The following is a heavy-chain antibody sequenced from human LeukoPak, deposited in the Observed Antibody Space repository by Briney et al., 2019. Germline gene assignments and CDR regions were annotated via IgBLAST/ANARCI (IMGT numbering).Heavy chain of an antibody. CDR1: GYTFTNYY. Sequence: ASVKVSCKASGYTFTNYYMHWVRQAPGQGLEWMGGIIPIFGTANYAQKFQGRVTITTDESTSTAYMELSSLRSEDTAVYYCASTYCTNGVCYAGPFDYWGQGTLVTVSS. CDR3: ASTYCTNGVCYAGPFDY. CDR2: IIPIFGTA. D-gene: IGHD2-8*01. V-gene: IGHV1-69*05. J-gene: IGHJ4*02.